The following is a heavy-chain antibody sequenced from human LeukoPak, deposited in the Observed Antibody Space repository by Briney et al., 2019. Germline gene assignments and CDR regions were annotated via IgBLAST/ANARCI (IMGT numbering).Heavy chain of an antibody. V-gene: IGHV3-30*18. CDR1: GFTFSSYG. D-gene: IGHD5-12*01. J-gene: IGHJ4*02. CDR3: AKQPDIVATIDY. Sequence: GRSLRLSCAASGFTFSSYGMHWVRQAPGKGLEWVAVISYDGSNKYYADSVKGRFTISRDNSKNTLYLQMNSLRAEDTAVYYCAKQPDIVATIDYWGQGTLVTVSP. CDR2: ISYDGSNK.